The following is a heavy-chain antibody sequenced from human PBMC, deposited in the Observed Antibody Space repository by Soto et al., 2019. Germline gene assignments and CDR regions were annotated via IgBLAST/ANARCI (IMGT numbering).Heavy chain of an antibody. CDR1: GYTLTELS. CDR2: FDPEDGET. Sequence: ASVKVSCKVSGYTLTELSMHWVRQAPGKGLEWMGGFDPEDGETIYAQKFQGRVTMTEDTSTDTAYMELSSLRSEDTAVYYCATLIYGSGSYYNHDYWGQGTLVTVSS. J-gene: IGHJ4*02. V-gene: IGHV1-24*01. CDR3: ATLIYGSGSYYNHDY. D-gene: IGHD3-10*01.